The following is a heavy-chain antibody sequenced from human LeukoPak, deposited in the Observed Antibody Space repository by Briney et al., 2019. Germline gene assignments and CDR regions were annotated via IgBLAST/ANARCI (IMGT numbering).Heavy chain of an antibody. D-gene: IGHD3-10*01. J-gene: IGHJ4*02. CDR3: GRSKGSGNYFDS. CDR2: ISYTGST. Sequence: PSETLSLTCTVSGDSISNYYWSWIRQPPGKGLEWIGYISYTGSTNYNPSLKSRVTLSIDTSKSQFSLNLNSVIAADTATYYCGRSKGSGNYFDSWGQGTLVTVSS. CDR1: GDSISNYY. V-gene: IGHV4-59*01.